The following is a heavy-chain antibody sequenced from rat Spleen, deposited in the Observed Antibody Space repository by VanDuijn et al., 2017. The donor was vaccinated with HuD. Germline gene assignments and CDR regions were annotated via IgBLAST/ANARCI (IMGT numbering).Heavy chain of an antibody. J-gene: IGHJ4*01. D-gene: IGHD1-3*01. CDR2: ISPSGGST. CDR1: GFTFSSYW. V-gene: IGHV5-19*01. Sequence: EVKLVESGGGLVQPGRSLKLSCVASGFTFSSYWMYWIRQAPGKGLEWGSSISPSGGSTYYRDSVKGRFTISRDNAKSTLYLQMDSLRSEDTATYYCARQNYGYVMDAWGQGASVTVSS. CDR3: ARQNYGYVMDA.